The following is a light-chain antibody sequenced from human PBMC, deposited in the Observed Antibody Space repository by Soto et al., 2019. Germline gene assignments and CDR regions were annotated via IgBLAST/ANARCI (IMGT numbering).Light chain of an antibody. CDR2: GAS. V-gene: IGKV3-15*01. CDR1: QSLDTY. CDR3: QQYYSTPT. Sequence: EIVLTQSPATLSLSPGERATLSCRASQSLDTYLAWYQQKPAQAPRLLIYGASTRATGIPARFSGSGSGTEFTLTISSLQSEDVAVYYCQQYYSTPTFGQGTRLEIK. J-gene: IGKJ5*01.